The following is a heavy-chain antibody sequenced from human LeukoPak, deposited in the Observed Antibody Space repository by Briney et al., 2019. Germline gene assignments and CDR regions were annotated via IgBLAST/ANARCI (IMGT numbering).Heavy chain of an antibody. CDR2: IYPSGST. D-gene: IGHD3-9*01. J-gene: IGHJ4*02. V-gene: IGHV4-4*07. Sequence: SETLSLTCTVSGGSLGNYYWNWIRQSAGKGLEWIGRIYPSGSTNYNPSLKSRVTMSVDTSRNLFSLKLSSVTAADTAVYYCARDFEMTYWGQGTLVTVSS. CDR1: GGSLGNYY. CDR3: ARDFEMTY.